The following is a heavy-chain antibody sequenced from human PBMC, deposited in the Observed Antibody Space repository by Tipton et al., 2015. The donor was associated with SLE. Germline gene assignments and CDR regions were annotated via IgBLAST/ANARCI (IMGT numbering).Heavy chain of an antibody. CDR3: ALTATDDTFDI. CDR2: ISSSSSTI. CDR1: GFTFSSYS. Sequence: SLRLSCAASGFTFSSYSMNWVRQAPGKGLEWVSYISSSSSTIYYADSVKGRFTISRDNAKNSLYLQMNSLRAEDTAVYYCALTATDDTFDIWGQGTMVPVSS. J-gene: IGHJ3*02. V-gene: IGHV3-48*01. D-gene: IGHD1-1*01.